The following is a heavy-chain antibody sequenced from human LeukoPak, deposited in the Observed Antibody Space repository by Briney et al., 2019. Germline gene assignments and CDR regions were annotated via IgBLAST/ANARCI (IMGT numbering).Heavy chain of an antibody. V-gene: IGHV4-59*12. CDR3: ARDLHGDYWGNWFDP. CDR2: VYYSGST. Sequence: SETLSLTCTVSGGSISTYYWSWVRQPPGKGLEWIGYVYYSGSTYYNPSLKSRVTISVDTSKNQFSLKLSSVTAADTAVYYCARDLHGDYWGNWFDPWGQGTLVTVSS. J-gene: IGHJ5*02. D-gene: IGHD4-17*01. CDR1: GGSISTYY.